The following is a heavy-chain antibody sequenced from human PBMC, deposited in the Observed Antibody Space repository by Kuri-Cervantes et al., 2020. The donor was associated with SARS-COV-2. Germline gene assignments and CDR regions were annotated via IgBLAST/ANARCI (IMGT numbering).Heavy chain of an antibody. J-gene: IGHJ4*02. CDR3: AIYCSGGSCYGDYFDY. Sequence: ASVKVSCKASGYTFTSYGISWVRQAPGQGLEWMGWISAYNGNTNYAQKLQGWVTMTRDTSISTAYMELSRLRSEDTAVYYCAIYCSGGSCYGDYFDYWGQGTLVTVSS. CDR1: GYTFTSYG. CDR2: ISAYNGNT. D-gene: IGHD2-15*01. V-gene: IGHV1-18*04.